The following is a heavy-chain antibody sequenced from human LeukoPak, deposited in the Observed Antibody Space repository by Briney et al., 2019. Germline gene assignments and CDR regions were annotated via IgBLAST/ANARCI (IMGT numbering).Heavy chain of an antibody. J-gene: IGHJ4*02. CDR3: ARTSRIVVARRYYFDY. D-gene: IGHD3-22*01. CDR1: GGSFSGYY. Sequence: SETLSLTCAVYGGSFSGYYWSWIRQPPGKGLEWIGEINHSGSTNYNPSLKSRVTISVDTSKNQFSLKLSSVTAADTAVYYCARTSRIVVARRYYFDYWGQGTLVTVSS. CDR2: INHSGST. V-gene: IGHV4-34*01.